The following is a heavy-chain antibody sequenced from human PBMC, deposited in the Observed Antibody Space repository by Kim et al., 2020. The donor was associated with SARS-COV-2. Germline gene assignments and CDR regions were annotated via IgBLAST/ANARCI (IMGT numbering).Heavy chain of an antibody. Sequence: ASVKVSCKASGYTFTHYSMHWVRQAPGQRLEWLGWIHGYNGNTHYSQKLQGRVAITSDTSASTVYLELSSLRSEDAALYYCARPFNYNDVLEYWGQGSLVTGFS. CDR3: ARPFNYNDVLEY. D-gene: IGHD1-20*01. CDR2: IHGYNGNT. V-gene: IGHV1-3*01. CDR1: GYTFTHYS. J-gene: IGHJ4*02.